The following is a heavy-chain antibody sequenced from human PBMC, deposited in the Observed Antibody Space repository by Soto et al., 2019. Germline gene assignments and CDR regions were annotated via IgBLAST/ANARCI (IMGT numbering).Heavy chain of an antibody. CDR2: IIPMFETV. CDR3: ARGLRTGNYGMDV. CDR1: GGTFNNYA. J-gene: IGHJ6*02. D-gene: IGHD2-15*01. Sequence: QEQLLQSGAEVRKPGSSVKVSCKASGGTFNNYAVSWVRQAPGQGLEWMGGIIPMFETVNYAQRFQGRVTIAADESTSTAYMELTSLTAADTAINWWARGLRTGNYGMDVWGQGTRVTVSS. V-gene: IGHV1-69*01.